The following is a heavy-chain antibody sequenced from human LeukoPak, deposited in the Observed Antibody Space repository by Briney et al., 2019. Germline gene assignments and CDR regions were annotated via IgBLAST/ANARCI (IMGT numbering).Heavy chain of an antibody. D-gene: IGHD1-26*01. V-gene: IGHV3-30*02. Sequence: PGGSLRLSCAASGFTFSHAWMSWVRQTPGKGLEWVAFIRFDESNKYYADSVKGRFTISRDNSKNTLYLQMNSLRAEDTAVYYCAKYDRAGGSYGIIDYWGQGTLVTVSS. CDR2: IRFDESNK. CDR3: AKYDRAGGSYGIIDY. CDR1: GFTFSHAW. J-gene: IGHJ4*02.